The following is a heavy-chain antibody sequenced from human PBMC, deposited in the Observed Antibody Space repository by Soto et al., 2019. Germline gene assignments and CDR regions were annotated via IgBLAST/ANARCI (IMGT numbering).Heavy chain of an antibody. CDR1: GFSFSNYW. J-gene: IGHJ4*02. CDR2: INPNGSEK. V-gene: IGHV3-7*05. CDR3: ATDILEY. Sequence: EVQLVESGGDLVQPGGSLRLSCVASGFSFSNYWMSWVRQAPGKGLEWVAHINPNGSEKYYVDSVEGRFTISRDNAKESLDLHMWTLRAEDTAVYYCATDILEYWGQGTLVTVSS.